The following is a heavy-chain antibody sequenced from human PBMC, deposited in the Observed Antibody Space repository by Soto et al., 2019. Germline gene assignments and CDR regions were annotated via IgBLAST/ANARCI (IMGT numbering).Heavy chain of an antibody. J-gene: IGHJ5*02. V-gene: IGHV4-59*01. CDR1: GASISSYY. CDR3: ARAQPFEFHNWFDP. Sequence: QVQLQESGPGLVKTSETLFLTFTVTGASISSYYWSWIRQPPGKGLEWIGHISYSGSTNYNPSVMGRVTVSVDRSTNQFSLKLSSVTAADTAVYYCARAQPFEFHNWFDPWGQGTLVSVSS. CDR2: ISYSGST. D-gene: IGHD2-2*01.